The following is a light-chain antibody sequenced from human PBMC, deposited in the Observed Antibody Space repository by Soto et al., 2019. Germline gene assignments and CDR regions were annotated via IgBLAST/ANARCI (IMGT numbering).Light chain of an antibody. CDR1: SSDVGGYNS. CDR2: EVS. V-gene: IGLV2-14*01. J-gene: IGLJ1*01. Sequence: QSVLTQPASVSGSPGQSITISCTGTSSDVGGYNSVSRYQQHPGKAHKLMIYEVSNRPSGVSDRFSGSKSGNTASLTISGLQAEDEADYYCSSHRSSSTLYVFGSGTKVTVL. CDR3: SSHRSSSTLYV.